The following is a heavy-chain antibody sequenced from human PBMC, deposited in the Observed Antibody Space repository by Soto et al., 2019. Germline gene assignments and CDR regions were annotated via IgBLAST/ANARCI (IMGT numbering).Heavy chain of an antibody. CDR2: IFPGDSDS. D-gene: IGHD4-17*01. CDR1: GYNFNNYW. CDR3: ATQIGLHGVSRYFDS. V-gene: IGHV5-51*01. J-gene: IGHJ4*02. Sequence: GESLKISCNGSGYNFNNYWIAWVRQLPGKGLEWMGIIFPGDSDSVYSPSFQGQVTISVDKSITTAYLQWSGLKASDTAIYYCATQIGLHGVSRYFDSWGQGTLVTVSS.